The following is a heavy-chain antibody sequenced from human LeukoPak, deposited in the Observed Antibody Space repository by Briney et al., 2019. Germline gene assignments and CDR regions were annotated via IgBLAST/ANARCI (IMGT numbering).Heavy chain of an antibody. CDR2: ISRTSTTI. CDR1: GFTFSAYD. J-gene: IGHJ4*02. D-gene: IGHD6-19*01. Sequence: GGSLRLSCAASGFTFSAYDMKWVRQAPGKGREWVSYISRTSTTIFYADSVKVRFTVSRDNAKNSLYLQMNSLRAEDTAIYYCARSRSGWHYFDYWGQGTLVTVSS. V-gene: IGHV3-48*01. CDR3: ARSRSGWHYFDY.